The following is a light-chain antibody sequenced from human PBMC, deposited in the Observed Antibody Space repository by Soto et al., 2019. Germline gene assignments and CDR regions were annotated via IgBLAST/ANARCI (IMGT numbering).Light chain of an antibody. Sequence: DIQMTQSPSTLSASVGDRVTITCRASQSISSWLAWFPQKPGKAPKLLIYKASTLESGVPSRFSGIGSGTEFTLTISSLQPDDFATYYCQQYSTYPYTFGQGTKRESK. CDR1: QSISSW. CDR3: QQYSTYPYT. CDR2: KAS. V-gene: IGKV1-5*03. J-gene: IGKJ2*01.